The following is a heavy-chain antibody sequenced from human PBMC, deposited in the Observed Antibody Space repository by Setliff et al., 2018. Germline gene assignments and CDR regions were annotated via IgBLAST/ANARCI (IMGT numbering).Heavy chain of an antibody. J-gene: IGHJ4*02. CDR3: ARGRNVAARLLDS. V-gene: IGHV4-39*07. CDR1: GASITNINYY. D-gene: IGHD6-6*01. Sequence: PSETLSLTCTVSGASITNINYYWGLIRQPPGKGLEWIGSIFYSGRTFYNPSLKSRVTISIDTSKDQFSLTVTSVTAADTAMYYCARGRNVAARLLDSWGQGTLVTVSS. CDR2: IFYSGRT.